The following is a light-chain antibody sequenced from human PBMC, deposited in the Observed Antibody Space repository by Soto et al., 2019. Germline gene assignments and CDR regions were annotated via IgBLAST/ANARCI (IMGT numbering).Light chain of an antibody. J-gene: IGLJ1*01. CDR3: SSYTSSSTYV. CDR1: SSVVVGYNY. Sequence: QSVLTQPAPVAGSPGQSIPISCTGNSSVVVGYNYVSWYQQRPGKAPKLMIYDVSNRPSGVSNRFSGSKSGNTASLTISGLQAEDEADYYCSSYTSSSTYVFGTGTKVTVL. V-gene: IGLV2-14*01. CDR2: DVS.